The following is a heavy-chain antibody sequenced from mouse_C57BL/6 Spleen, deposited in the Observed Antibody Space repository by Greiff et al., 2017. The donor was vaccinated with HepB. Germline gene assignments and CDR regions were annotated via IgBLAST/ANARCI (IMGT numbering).Heavy chain of an antibody. CDR3: ARVSSNWNWYFDV. D-gene: IGHD2-5*01. CDR2: INYDGSST. Sequence: EVKVVESEGGLVQPGSSMKLSCTASGFTFSDYYMAWVRQVPEKGLEWVANINYDGSSTYYLDSLKSRFIISRDNAKNILYLQMSSLKSEDTATYYCARVSSNWNWYFDVWGTGTTVTVSS. J-gene: IGHJ1*03. CDR1: GFTFSDYY. V-gene: IGHV5-16*01.